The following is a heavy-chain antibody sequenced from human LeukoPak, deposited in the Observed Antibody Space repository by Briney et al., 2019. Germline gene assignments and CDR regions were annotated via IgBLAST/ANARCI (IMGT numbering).Heavy chain of an antibody. CDR3: AREWGLESSGYYYAY. J-gene: IGHJ4*02. CDR1: GGTFSRFT. CDR2: ITPIFGTA. Sequence: SVKVSCKASGGTFSRFTISWVRQAPGQGFEWMGGITPIFGTANFAQKFQGRVSITADESTSTAFMELSSLRSEDTAVYYCAREWGLESSGYYYAYWGQGTLVTVSS. D-gene: IGHD3-22*01. V-gene: IGHV1-69*13.